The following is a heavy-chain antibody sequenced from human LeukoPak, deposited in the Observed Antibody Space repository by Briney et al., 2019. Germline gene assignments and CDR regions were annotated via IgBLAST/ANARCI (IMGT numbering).Heavy chain of an antibody. CDR2: INPSGGST. Sequence: ASVNVSCKASGYTFTSYYMHWVRQAPGQGLEWMGIINPSGGSTSYAQKFQGRVTMTRDTSTSTVYMELSSLRSEDTAVYYCARGRSGCSGGSCYPNHFDYWGQGTLVTVSS. D-gene: IGHD2-15*01. CDR1: GYTFTSYY. CDR3: ARGRSGCSGGSCYPNHFDY. V-gene: IGHV1-46*01. J-gene: IGHJ4*02.